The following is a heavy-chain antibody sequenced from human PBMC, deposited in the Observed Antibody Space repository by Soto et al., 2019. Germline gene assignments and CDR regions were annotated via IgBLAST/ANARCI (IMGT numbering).Heavy chain of an antibody. V-gene: IGHV4-34*01. CDR3: ARGYYDFWSGPKRYNWFDP. CDR1: GGSFSGYY. CDR2: INHSGST. D-gene: IGHD3-3*01. J-gene: IGHJ5*02. Sequence: SETLSLTCAVYGGSFSGYYWSWIRQPPGKGLEWIGEINHSGSTNYNPSLKSRVTISVDTSKNQFSLKLSSVTAADTAVYYCARGYYDFWSGPKRYNWFDPWGQGTLVTVSS.